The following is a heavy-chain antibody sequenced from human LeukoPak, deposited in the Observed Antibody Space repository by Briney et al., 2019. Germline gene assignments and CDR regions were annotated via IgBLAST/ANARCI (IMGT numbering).Heavy chain of an antibody. Sequence: PSQTLSLTCTVSGGSLSSNSYYWSWIRQPAGKGLEWIGRIYTSGSTDYNPSLKSRVTISKDTSKNEFSLKLSSVTAADTAVYYCARDSPPAYCSGGSCYFDYWGQGTLVTVSS. D-gene: IGHD2-15*01. J-gene: IGHJ4*02. CDR3: ARDSPPAYCSGGSCYFDY. CDR1: GGSLSSNSYY. V-gene: IGHV4-61*02. CDR2: IYTSGST.